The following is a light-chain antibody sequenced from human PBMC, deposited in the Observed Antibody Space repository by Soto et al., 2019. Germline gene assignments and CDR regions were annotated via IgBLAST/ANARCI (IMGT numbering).Light chain of an antibody. CDR2: DAS. Sequence: EIVMTQSPATLSVSPRERATLSCRASQSVSSNLAWYQQKPGQAPRLLISDASTRAAGIPDRLSGSGSGTDFTLTISRLEPEDFAVYYCQQYGGSPISFCQGTRLEIK. J-gene: IGKJ5*01. CDR1: QSVSSN. V-gene: IGKV3-20*01. CDR3: QQYGGSPIS.